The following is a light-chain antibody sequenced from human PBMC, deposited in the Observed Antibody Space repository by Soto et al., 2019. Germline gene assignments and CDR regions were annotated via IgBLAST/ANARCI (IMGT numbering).Light chain of an antibody. V-gene: IGLV1-47*01. CDR2: RNN. Sequence: QSVLTQPPSASGTPGQRVTISCSGSSSNIGSNYVYWYQQLPGTAPILLIYRNNQRPSGVPDRVSGSKSGTSASLAISGLRSEDEADYYCAAWDDSLSGLFGGGTKLTVL. CDR3: AAWDDSLSGL. J-gene: IGLJ2*01. CDR1: SSNIGSNY.